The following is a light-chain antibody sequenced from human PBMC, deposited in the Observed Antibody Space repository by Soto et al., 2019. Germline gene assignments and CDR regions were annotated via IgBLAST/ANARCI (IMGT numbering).Light chain of an antibody. CDR2: EVS. V-gene: IGLV2-23*02. CDR1: SSDVGSYNL. Sequence: QSALTQPASVSGSPGQSITISCTGTSSDVGSYNLVSWYQQHPGKAPKLMIYEVSKRPSGVSNRFSGSKSGNTASLTSSGLQAEDEADYYCCSYAGSSTPVFGGGTQLTVL. CDR3: CSYAGSSTPV. J-gene: IGLJ2*01.